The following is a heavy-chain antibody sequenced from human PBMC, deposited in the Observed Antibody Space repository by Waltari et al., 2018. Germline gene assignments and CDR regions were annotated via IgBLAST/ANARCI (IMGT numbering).Heavy chain of an antibody. D-gene: IGHD3-10*01. CDR3: ASSWASHYGSGSYYSGAIDY. Sequence: QVQLVQSGAEVKKPGSSVKVSCKASGGTFSSYAIRWVRQAPGQGLEWMGGIIPIFGTANYAQKFQGRVTITTDEPTSTAYMELSSLRSEDTAVYYCASSWASHYGSGSYYSGAIDYWGQGTLVTVSS. J-gene: IGHJ4*02. CDR1: GGTFSSYA. CDR2: IIPIFGTA. V-gene: IGHV1-69*05.